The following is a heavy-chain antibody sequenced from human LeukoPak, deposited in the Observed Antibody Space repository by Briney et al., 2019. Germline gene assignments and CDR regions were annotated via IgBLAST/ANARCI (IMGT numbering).Heavy chain of an antibody. V-gene: IGHV1-69*05. Sequence: SVKVSCKVSGYTFTDYYMHWVQQAPGQGLEWMGRIIPIFGTANYAQKFQGRVTITTDESTSTAYMELSSLRSEDTAVYYCAREKSIAAAGTIGWGQGTLVTVSS. D-gene: IGHD6-13*01. CDR2: IIPIFGTA. CDR3: AREKSIAAAGTIG. CDR1: GYTFTDYY. J-gene: IGHJ4*02.